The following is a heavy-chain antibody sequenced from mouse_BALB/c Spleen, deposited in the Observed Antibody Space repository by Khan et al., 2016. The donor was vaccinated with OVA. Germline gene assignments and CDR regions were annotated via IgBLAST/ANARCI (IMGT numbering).Heavy chain of an antibody. V-gene: IGHV1S135*01. CDR1: GYSFTSYY. CDR3: TRHGYVAWFTY. D-gene: IGHD2-2*01. CDR2: IDPFSGGT. Sequence: VQLKESGPELMKPGASVKISCKASGYSFTSYYIHWVMQSHGTSLEWIGYIDPFSGGTTYNQKFKGKATLTVDKSSSTSYIHISNLTSEDSAVYYCTRHGYVAWFTYWGQGTLVTVSA. J-gene: IGHJ3*01.